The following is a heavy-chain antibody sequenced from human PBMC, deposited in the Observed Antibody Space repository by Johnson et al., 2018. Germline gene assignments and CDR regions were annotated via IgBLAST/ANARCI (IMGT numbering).Heavy chain of an antibody. V-gene: IGHV3-74*02. J-gene: IGHJ3*02. D-gene: IGHD6-6*01. CDR1: GFTFSRYW. CDR2: LDSHGSST. Sequence: VQLVESGGGLVKPGGSLRPSCAASGFTFSRYWIHWVRQAPGKGLVWVSRLDSHGSSTTYADSVKGRFTISREHAKNTLYLQMSRLRADDTAVYFCARGYSSSSRFAFDSWGKGTMVTVSS. CDR3: ARGYSSSSRFAFDS.